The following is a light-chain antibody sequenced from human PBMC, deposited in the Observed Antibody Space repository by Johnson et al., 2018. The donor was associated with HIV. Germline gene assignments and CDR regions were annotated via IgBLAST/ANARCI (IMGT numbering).Light chain of an antibody. V-gene: IGLV1-51*02. Sequence: QSVLTQPPSVSAAPGQKVTISCSGSSSNIGNNYVSWYQQLPGTAPKLLIYENNKRPSVIPDRFSGSKSGTSATLGITGLQSGDEGDYYCATLDASLSANVFGTGTKVTVL. CDR2: ENN. J-gene: IGLJ1*01. CDR3: ATLDASLSANV. CDR1: SSNIGNNY.